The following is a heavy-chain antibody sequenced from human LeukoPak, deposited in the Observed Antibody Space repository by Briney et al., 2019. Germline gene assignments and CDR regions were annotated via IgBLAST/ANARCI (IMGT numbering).Heavy chain of an antibody. Sequence: GASVKVSCKASGGTFNSYAISWVREAPGQGLEWMGRIIPIFGTANYAQKFQGRVTITTDESTSTAYMELSRVRAVDTAVYTYLVDAAMFKGEASHYWGQGPLVTVSS. CDR1: GGTFNSYA. J-gene: IGHJ4*02. CDR2: IIPIFGTA. CDR3: LVDAAMFKGEASHY. D-gene: IGHD5-18*01. V-gene: IGHV1-69*05.